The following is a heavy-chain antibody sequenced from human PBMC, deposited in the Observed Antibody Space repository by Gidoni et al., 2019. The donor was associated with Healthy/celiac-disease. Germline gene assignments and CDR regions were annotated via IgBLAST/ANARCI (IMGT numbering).Heavy chain of an antibody. V-gene: IGHV3-33*01. J-gene: IGHJ4*02. CDR2: RWYDGSNK. CDR1: ALTFRRCA. CDR3: ARDALRGYSYGGTGTFDY. Sequence: VQLVESGGGAVQPGRSLRLSCAASALTFRRCARHWVRQTPGKGLEWVAVRWYDGSNKNYADSVKGRFTISRDNSKNTLYLQMNSLRAEDTAVYYCARDALRGYSYGGTGTFDYWGQGTLVTVSS. D-gene: IGHD5-18*01.